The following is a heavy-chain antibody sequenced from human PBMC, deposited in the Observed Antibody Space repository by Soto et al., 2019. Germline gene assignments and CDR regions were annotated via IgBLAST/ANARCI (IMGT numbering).Heavy chain of an antibody. Sequence: EVQLVESGGGLVQPGGSLRLSCSASGFTFSSYAMHWVRQAPGKGLEYVSAISSNGGSTYYADSVKGRFTISRDNSKNTLYLQMSSLRAEDTAVYYCVKDSQSLRIAAAQNYYGMDVWGQGTTVTVSS. CDR1: GFTFSSYA. CDR2: ISSNGGST. J-gene: IGHJ6*02. CDR3: VKDSQSLRIAAAQNYYGMDV. V-gene: IGHV3-64D*06. D-gene: IGHD6-13*01.